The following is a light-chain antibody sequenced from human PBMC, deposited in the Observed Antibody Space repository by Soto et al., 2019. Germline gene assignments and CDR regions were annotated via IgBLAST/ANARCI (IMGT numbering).Light chain of an antibody. CDR3: QQYYSFPFT. J-gene: IGKJ4*01. CDR1: QGISSN. Sequence: VIWMTQSPSFLSSSPGDRATISCRVSQGISSNLAWYHQKPGKAPELLIYAASTWQSAVPSRFSGSGSGTDFTLTISCLQSEDFAAYYCQQYYSFPFTFGGGTKVEIK. CDR2: AAS. V-gene: IGKV1D-8*01.